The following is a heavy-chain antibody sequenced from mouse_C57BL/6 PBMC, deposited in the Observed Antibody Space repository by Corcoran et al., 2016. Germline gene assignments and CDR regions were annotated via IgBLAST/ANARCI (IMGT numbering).Heavy chain of an antibody. J-gene: IGHJ4*01. D-gene: IGHD1-1*01. Sequence: QVQLQQSGGELARPGDSVKLSCKASGYTFTSYGISGVKQRTGQGLEWIGEIYPRSGNTYYNEKLKGKATLTADKSSSTAYMELRSLTSEDSAVYFCASPTTVVPMDYWGQGTSVTVSS. CDR2: IYPRSGNT. V-gene: IGHV1-81*01. CDR3: ASPTTVVPMDY. CDR1: GYTFTSYG.